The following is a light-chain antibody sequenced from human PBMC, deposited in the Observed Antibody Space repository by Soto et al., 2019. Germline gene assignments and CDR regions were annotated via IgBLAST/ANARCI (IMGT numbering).Light chain of an antibody. CDR1: SSDVGLYNY. V-gene: IGLV2-14*01. CDR3: SSYTVSDTVI. J-gene: IGLJ2*01. Sequence: QSVLAQPASVSGSPGQSITISCTGTSSDVGLYNYVSWYQQHPGKAPKVMIYEVTNRPSGVSNRFSGSKSGNTASLTISGLQTEDEADYYCSSYTVSDTVIFGGGTKVTVL. CDR2: EVT.